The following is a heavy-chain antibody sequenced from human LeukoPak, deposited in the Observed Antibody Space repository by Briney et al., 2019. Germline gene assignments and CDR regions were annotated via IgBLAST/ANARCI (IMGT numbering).Heavy chain of an antibody. CDR2: ISAYNGNT. D-gene: IGHD4-17*01. J-gene: IGHJ6*02. CDR1: GYTFTSYG. CDR3: ARHGDYIDYYYYYGMDV. V-gene: IGHV1-18*01. Sequence: GASVKVSCKASGYTFTSYGISWVPQAPGQGLEWMGWISAYNGNTNYAQKLQGRVTMTTDTSTSTAYMELRSLRSDDTAVYYCARHGDYIDYYYYYGMDVWGQGTTVTVSS.